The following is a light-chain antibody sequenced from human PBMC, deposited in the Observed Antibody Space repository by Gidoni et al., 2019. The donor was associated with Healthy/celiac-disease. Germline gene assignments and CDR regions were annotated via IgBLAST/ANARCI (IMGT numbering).Light chain of an antibody. J-gene: IGKJ4*01. CDR2: GAS. V-gene: IGKV3-15*01. CDR3: QQDNNWPLT. Sequence: EIVMTQSPATLSVSPGERATLSCRASQGVSSNLAWYQQNPGQAPRRLIYGASTRATGIPARFSGSGSGTEFTLTISSLQSEDFAVYYCQQDNNWPLTFGGGTKVEIK. CDR1: QGVSSN.